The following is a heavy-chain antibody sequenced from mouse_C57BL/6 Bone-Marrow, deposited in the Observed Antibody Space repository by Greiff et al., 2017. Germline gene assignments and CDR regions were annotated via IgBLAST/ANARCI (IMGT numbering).Heavy chain of an antibody. V-gene: IGHV1-55*01. D-gene: IGHD1-1*01. Sequence: VQLQQSGAELVKPGASVKMSCKASGYTFTSYWITWVKQRPGQGLEWIGDIYPGSGSTNYNEKFKSKATLTVDTSSSTAYMQLSSLTSEDSAVYYCARSGTTVVATDFDYWGQGTTLTVSS. CDR3: ARSGTTVVATDFDY. J-gene: IGHJ2*01. CDR1: GYTFTSYW. CDR2: IYPGSGST.